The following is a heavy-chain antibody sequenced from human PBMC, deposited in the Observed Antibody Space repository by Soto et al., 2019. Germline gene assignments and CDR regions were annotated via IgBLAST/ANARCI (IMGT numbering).Heavy chain of an antibody. CDR2: IYYRGSS. Sequence: SETLSLTCTVSGGSIISSDFYWGWVRQPPGKGLEWIGSIYYRGSSYYNPSLKSRVTISLDTSKNQFSLTLTSVTAADTAVYYCARHGSYWGQGTLVTVSS. J-gene: IGHJ4*02. CDR3: ARHGSY. CDR1: GGSIISSDFY. V-gene: IGHV4-39*01.